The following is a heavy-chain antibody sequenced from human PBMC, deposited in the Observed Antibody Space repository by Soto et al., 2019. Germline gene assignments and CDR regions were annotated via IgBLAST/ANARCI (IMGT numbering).Heavy chain of an antibody. CDR3: ASRPENLSTNGVCPIEY. Sequence: SETLSLTCAVYGGSFSAYYWSWIRQPPGKGLEWIGEINHSGSTNYNPSLKSRVTISVDTSKNQFSLKLSSVTAADTAVYYCASRPENLSTNGVCPIEYWGQGTLVTVSS. D-gene: IGHD2-8*01. CDR1: GGSFSAYY. CDR2: INHSGST. V-gene: IGHV4-34*01. J-gene: IGHJ4*02.